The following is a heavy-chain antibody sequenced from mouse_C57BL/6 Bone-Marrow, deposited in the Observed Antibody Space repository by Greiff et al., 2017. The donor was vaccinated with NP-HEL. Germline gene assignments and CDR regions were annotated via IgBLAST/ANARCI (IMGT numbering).Heavy chain of an antibody. Sequence: EVKLVESGGDLVKPGGSLKLSCAASGFTFSSYGMSWVRQTPDKRLEWVATISSGGSCTYYPERVKGRFTISRDNANNTLYLQMSSLKSEDTAMYYCARRAGLTVSYAMDYWGQGTSVTVSS. V-gene: IGHV5-6*02. CDR2: ISSGGSCT. CDR3: ARRAGLTVSYAMDY. J-gene: IGHJ4*01. D-gene: IGHD1-1*01. CDR1: GFTFSSYG.